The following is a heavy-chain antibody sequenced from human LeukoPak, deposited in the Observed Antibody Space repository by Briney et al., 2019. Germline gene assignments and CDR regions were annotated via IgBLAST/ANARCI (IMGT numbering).Heavy chain of an antibody. V-gene: IGHV3-7*01. Sequence: GGSLRLSCAASGFTFSSYWMSWVRQAPGKGLEWVANIKQDGSEKYYVDSVKGRFTISRDNAKNSLYLQMNSLRAEDTAVYYCARGRSSSWAAPIRCWGQGTLVTVSS. CDR2: IKQDGSEK. CDR3: ARGRSSSWAAPIRC. J-gene: IGHJ4*02. D-gene: IGHD6-13*01. CDR1: GFTFSSYW.